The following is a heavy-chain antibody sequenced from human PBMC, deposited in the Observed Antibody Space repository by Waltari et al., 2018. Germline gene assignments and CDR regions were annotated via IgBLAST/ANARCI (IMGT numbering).Heavy chain of an antibody. CDR2: IYSSGSS. CDR1: GGPITGYY. J-gene: IGHJ6*03. CDR3: ARLMGYYYMDV. Sequence: QVQLQESGPGLVKPSETLSLTCNVPGGPITGYYYSWIRQPAGKGLEWIGRIYSSGSSNYHPSLRSRVTMSVDTSKNQLSLKLSSVTAADTAVYYCARLMGYYYMDVWGKGTTVTVSS. V-gene: IGHV4-4*07.